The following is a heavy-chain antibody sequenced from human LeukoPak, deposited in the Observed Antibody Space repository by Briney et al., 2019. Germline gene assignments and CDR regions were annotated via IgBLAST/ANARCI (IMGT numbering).Heavy chain of an antibody. CDR2: ISYDGSNK. D-gene: IGHD3-10*01. CDR1: GFTLTSHG. J-gene: IGHJ5*02. CDR3: AKDDRARGVTGNWFDP. Sequence: GGSLRLSCAASGFTLTSHGMHWVRQAPGKGLEWVAVISYDGSNKYYADSVKGRFTISRDNSKNTLYLQMNSLRAEDTAVYYCAKDDRARGVTGNWFDPWGQGTLVTVSS. V-gene: IGHV3-30*18.